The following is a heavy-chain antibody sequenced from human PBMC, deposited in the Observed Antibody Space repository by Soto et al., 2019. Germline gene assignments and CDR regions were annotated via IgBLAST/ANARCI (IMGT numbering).Heavy chain of an antibody. D-gene: IGHD2-2*02. J-gene: IGHJ6*02. CDR3: ARVPRPHIRAWGPAAIRDYYYYYGMDV. V-gene: IGHV4-31*03. Sequence: SETLSLTCTFSGGSISSGGYYWSWIRQHPGKGLEWIGYIYYSGSTYYNPSLKSRVTISVDTSKNQFSLKLSSVTAADTAVYYCARVPRPHIRAWGPAAIRDYYYYYGMDVWGQGTTVTVSS. CDR1: GGSISSGGYY. CDR2: IYYSGST.